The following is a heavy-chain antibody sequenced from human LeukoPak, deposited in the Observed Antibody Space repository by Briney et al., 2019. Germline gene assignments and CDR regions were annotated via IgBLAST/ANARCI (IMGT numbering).Heavy chain of an antibody. CDR3: ARHEAEYYYGSGSHYFDY. CDR2: IYYSGST. CDR1: SGSISSSSYY. D-gene: IGHD3-10*01. Sequence: SETLSLTCTVSSGSISSSSYYWGWIRQPPGKGLEWFGSIYYSGSTYYNPTLKSRVTISVDTSKNQFSLKLSSVTAADTAVYYCARHEAEYYYGSGSHYFDYWGQGTLVTVSS. V-gene: IGHV4-39*01. J-gene: IGHJ4*02.